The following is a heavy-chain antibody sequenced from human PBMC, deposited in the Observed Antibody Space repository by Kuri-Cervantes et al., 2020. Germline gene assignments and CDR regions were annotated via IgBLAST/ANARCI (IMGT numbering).Heavy chain of an antibody. Sequence: GGSLRLSCAASGFTFSSYGMHWVRQAPGKGLEWVAVISYDGSNKYYADSVKGRFTISRDNSKNTLYVQMNSLRGEDTAVYSCARDRVRSFDIWGQGTMVTVSS. CDR3: ARDRVRSFDI. CDR1: GFTFSSYG. CDR2: ISYDGSNK. D-gene: IGHD3-10*01. J-gene: IGHJ3*02. V-gene: IGHV3-30*03.